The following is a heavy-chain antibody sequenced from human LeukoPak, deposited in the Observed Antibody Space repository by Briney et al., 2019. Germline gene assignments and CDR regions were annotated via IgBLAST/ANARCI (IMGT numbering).Heavy chain of an antibody. V-gene: IGHV1-69*05. J-gene: IGHJ4*02. CDR2: IIPIFGTA. CDR1: GGTFSSYA. D-gene: IGHD5-24*01. CDR3: ARGTWLQLDY. Sequence: SVRVSCTASGGTFSSYAISWVRQAPGQGLEWMGGIIPIFGTANYAQKFQGRVTITTDESTSTAYMELSSLRSEDTAVYYCARGTWLQLDYWGQGTLVTVSS.